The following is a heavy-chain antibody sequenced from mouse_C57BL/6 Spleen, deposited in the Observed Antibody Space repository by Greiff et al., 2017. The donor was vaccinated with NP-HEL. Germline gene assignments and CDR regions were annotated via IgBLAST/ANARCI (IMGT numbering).Heavy chain of an antibody. CDR1: GYTFTDYY. J-gene: IGHJ4*01. V-gene: IGHV1-19*01. CDR3: AREEAITTVVATEYAMDY. CDR2: INPYNGGT. Sequence: VQLKESGPVLVKPGASVKMSCKASGYTFTDYYMNWVKQSHGKSLEWIGVINPYNGGTSYNQKFKGKATLTVDKSSSTAYMELNSLTSEDSAVYYCAREEAITTVVATEYAMDYWGQGTSVTVSS. D-gene: IGHD1-1*01.